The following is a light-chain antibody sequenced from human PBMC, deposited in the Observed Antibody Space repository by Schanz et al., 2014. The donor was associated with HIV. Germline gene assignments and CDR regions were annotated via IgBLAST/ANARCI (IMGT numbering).Light chain of an antibody. V-gene: IGKV4-1*01. CDR3: QQYYDIQT. J-gene: IGKJ1*01. CDR1: QDLLSRSHNKNF. CDR2: WAS. Sequence: DIVMTQSPDSLTVSLGERATINCKSSQDLLSRSHNKNFLAWYQQKPGQPPKLLIYWASTRESGVPDRFSGGGSGTDFTLTISGLQAEDVAVYFCQQYYDIQTFGQGTRVEVK.